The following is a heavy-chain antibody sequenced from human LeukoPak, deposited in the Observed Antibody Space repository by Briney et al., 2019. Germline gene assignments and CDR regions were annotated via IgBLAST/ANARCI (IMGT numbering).Heavy chain of an antibody. CDR2: ISSGSSYI. Sequence: PGGSLRLSCAVSGYTFSTYSMNWVRQAPGKGQEWVSFISSGSSYIYYADSVKGRFTISRDNAKNSLYLLMNSLRADDTAVYFCARSFYDSSGYANFDYWGQGALVTVSS. J-gene: IGHJ4*02. D-gene: IGHD3-22*01. CDR1: GYTFSTYS. V-gene: IGHV3-21*06. CDR3: ARSFYDSSGYANFDY.